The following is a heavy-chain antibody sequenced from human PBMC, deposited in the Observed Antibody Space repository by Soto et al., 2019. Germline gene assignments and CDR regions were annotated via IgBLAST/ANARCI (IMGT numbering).Heavy chain of an antibody. V-gene: IGHV3-53*01. Sequence: GGSLRLSCAASGFTVSSNYMSWVRQAPGKGLEWVSVIYSGGSTYYADSVKGRFTISRDNSKNTQYLQMNSLGAEDKAVYYCARSRSRLALDYWGQGTLVTVSS. D-gene: IGHD3-10*01. CDR2: IYSGGST. CDR1: GFTVSSNY. J-gene: IGHJ4*02. CDR3: ARSRSRLALDY.